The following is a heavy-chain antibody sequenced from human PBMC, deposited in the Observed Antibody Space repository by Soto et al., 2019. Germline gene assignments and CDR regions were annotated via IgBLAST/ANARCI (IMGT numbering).Heavy chain of an antibody. D-gene: IGHD3-16*01. CDR3: AGGGDH. Sequence: QVQLQESGPGLVKPSQTLSLTCTVSGGSISSGGYYWSWIRQHPGKGLEWIGYIYYSGSTYYNPSPNTRVTISVDTSKHQFALELSSVAAADTAVYYCAGGGDHWGQGTLVTVSS. J-gene: IGHJ4*02. CDR1: GGSISSGGYY. V-gene: IGHV4-31*03. CDR2: IYYSGST.